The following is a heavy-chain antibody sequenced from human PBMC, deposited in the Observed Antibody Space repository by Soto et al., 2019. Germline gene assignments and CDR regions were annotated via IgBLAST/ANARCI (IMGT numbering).Heavy chain of an antibody. CDR3: AGSPGLSRISGTTLGA. D-gene: IGHD1-7*01. J-gene: IGHJ5*01. CDR1: GFTFSSHW. V-gene: IGHV3-74*01. Sequence: EVQLVESGGGLVQPGGSLRLSCAASGFTFSSHWMHWVRQAPGKGLVWVSRINGDGSSTSYADSVKGRFTISRDNAKNMLYLQVNSLRADDTAVYYCAGSPGLSRISGTTLGAWGQGTLVTDSS. CDR2: INGDGSST.